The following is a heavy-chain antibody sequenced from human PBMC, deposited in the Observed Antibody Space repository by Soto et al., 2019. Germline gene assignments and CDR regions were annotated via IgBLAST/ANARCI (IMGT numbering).Heavy chain of an antibody. CDR1: GFAASGHY. V-gene: IGHV3-53*04. CDR3: ARANKFNAFDV. Sequence: EVQLVESGGGLVQPGGSLRLSCVASGFAASGHYMNWVRQTPDQGLEWLSVIYSGGTTYYADSVEGRCTISRHDSQNTLYLQMDNLRTEDTAVYYCARANKFNAFDVWGRVAMVTVSS. CDR2: IYSGGTT. J-gene: IGHJ3*01.